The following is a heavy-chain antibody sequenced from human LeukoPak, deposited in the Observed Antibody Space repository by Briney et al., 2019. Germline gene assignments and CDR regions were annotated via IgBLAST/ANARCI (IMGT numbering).Heavy chain of an antibody. CDR1: GGSISSGSYH. CDR3: ARGMSY. Sequence: SQTLSLTCTVSGGSISSGSYHWSWIRQPAGKGLEWIGRIYTSGSTNYNPSLKSRVTISVDTSKNQFSLKLSSVTAADTAVYYCARGMSYWGQGTLVTVSS. J-gene: IGHJ4*02. V-gene: IGHV4-61*02. CDR2: IYTSGST.